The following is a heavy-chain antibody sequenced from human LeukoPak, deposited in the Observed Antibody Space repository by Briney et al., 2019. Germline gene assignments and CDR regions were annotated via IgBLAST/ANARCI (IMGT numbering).Heavy chain of an antibody. CDR1: GYTFTSYD. D-gene: IGHD6-19*01. CDR2: MNPNSGNT. V-gene: IGHV1-8*01. J-gene: IGHJ5*02. CDR3: ARLHNSVGPAWFDP. Sequence: ASVKVSCKASGYTFTSYDINWVRQATGQGLEWMGWMNPNSGNTGYAQKFQGRVTMTTDTSANTAYMELRSLRSDDTAVYYCARLHNSVGPAWFDPWGQGTLVTVSS.